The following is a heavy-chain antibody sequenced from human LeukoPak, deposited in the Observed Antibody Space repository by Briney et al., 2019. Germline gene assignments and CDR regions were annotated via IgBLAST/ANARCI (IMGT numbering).Heavy chain of an antibody. Sequence: GGSLRLSCAASGFTFSSYEMNWVRQAPGKGLEWVSGIGGSGGFITYYADSVKGRFTVSRDNSKNSLYLQMNSLRAEDTAVYYCARDPRIAVAGSYYMDVWGKGTTVTVSS. CDR3: ARDPRIAVAGSYYMDV. V-gene: IGHV3-23*01. J-gene: IGHJ6*03. CDR1: GFTFSSYE. CDR2: IGGSGGFIT. D-gene: IGHD6-19*01.